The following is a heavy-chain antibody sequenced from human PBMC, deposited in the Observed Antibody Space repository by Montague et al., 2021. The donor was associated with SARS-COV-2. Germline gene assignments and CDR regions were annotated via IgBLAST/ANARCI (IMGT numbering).Heavy chain of an antibody. CDR1: AASITNTNW. V-gene: IGHV4-4*02. D-gene: IGHD3-22*01. CDR2: IHHTGST. Sequence: SETLSLTCAVSAASITNTNWWSWIRQPPGKGLEWIGEIHHTGSTNYNPSLKSRVTISVQTSKNQFSLEMTSVTAADTAVYHCATGFEASKTYSYIGIVFEYWGQGALVTVSS. CDR3: ATGFEASKTYSYIGIVFEY. J-gene: IGHJ4*02.